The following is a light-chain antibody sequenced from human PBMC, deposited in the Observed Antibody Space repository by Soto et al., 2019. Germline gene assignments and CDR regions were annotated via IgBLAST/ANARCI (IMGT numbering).Light chain of an antibody. V-gene: IGLV2-14*01. Sequence: QSALTQPASVLGSPGQSITISCTGTGSDVGGYNYVSWYQQHPGKAPKLLIYEVSNRPSGVSNRFSGSKSGNTASLTISGLQAEDEADYYCTSYTSSSTWVFCGGTKVTVL. CDR2: EVS. CDR3: TSYTSSSTWV. J-gene: IGLJ3*02. CDR1: GSDVGGYNY.